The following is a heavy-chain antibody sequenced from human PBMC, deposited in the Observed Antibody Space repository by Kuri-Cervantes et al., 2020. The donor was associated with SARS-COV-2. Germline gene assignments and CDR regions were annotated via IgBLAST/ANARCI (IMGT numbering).Heavy chain of an antibody. J-gene: IGHJ4*02. CDR2: INPNSGGT. V-gene: IGHV1-2*02. CDR3: ARGGIAARLVFDY. CDR1: GYTFTGYY. Sequence: ASVKVSCKASGYTFTGYYMHWVRQAPGQGLEWMGWINPNSGGTNYAQKFQGRVTMTRDTSINTAYMELSRLRSDDTAVYYCARGGIAARLVFDYWGQGTLVTVSS. D-gene: IGHD6-6*01.